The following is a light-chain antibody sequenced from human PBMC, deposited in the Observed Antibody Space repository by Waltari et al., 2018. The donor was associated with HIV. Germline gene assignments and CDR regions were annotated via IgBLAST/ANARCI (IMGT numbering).Light chain of an antibody. CDR1: QSISTY. J-gene: IGKJ4*01. V-gene: IGKV3-11*01. CDR3: QQRSAWPLT. Sequence: IVFRQSPATLSVSPGERATLSCRASQSISTYLAWYQQKPGQAPSLLIYDASNRATGIPARFSGSGSGTDFTLTISSLEPEDFAVYYCQQRSAWPLTFGGGTKVEIK. CDR2: DAS.